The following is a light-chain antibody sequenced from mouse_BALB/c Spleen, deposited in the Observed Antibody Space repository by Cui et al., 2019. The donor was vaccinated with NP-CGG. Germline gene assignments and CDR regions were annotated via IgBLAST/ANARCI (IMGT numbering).Light chain of an antibody. Sequence: QAVVTQESALTISPGETVTLTCRSSSGAGTTSNYANWVQEKPDHLVTGLIGGTNNRAPGVPARFSGSLIGDKAALTITGAQTEDEAIYFCALWYSNHWVFGGGTKLTVL. V-gene: IGLV1*01. CDR1: SGAGTTSNY. CDR2: GTN. CDR3: ALWYSNHWV. J-gene: IGLJ1*01.